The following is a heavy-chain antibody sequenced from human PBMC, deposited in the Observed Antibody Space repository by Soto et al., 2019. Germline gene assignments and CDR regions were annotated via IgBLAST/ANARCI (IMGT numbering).Heavy chain of an antibody. CDR2: ISAYHGNT. J-gene: IGHJ4*02. CDR1: GYTFTSYG. Sequence: QVKLVQSGAEVKKPGASVKVSCKASGYTFTSYGIIWVRQAPGQGLEWMGWISAYHGNTNYAQKLQGRVSMTTDTYTSTDYMELRSLRSDDTAVYYCATEQQLVRDYWCQGTLVTVSS. D-gene: IGHD6-13*01. CDR3: ATEQQLVRDY. V-gene: IGHV1-18*01.